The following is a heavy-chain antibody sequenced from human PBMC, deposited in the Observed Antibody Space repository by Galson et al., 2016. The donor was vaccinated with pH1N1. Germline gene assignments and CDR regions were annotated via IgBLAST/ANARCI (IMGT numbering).Heavy chain of an antibody. D-gene: IGHD3-10*01. Sequence: SLRLSCAASGFIFTGYTMNWVRQAPGKGLEWVSSITSASFHTYYADSVKGRFTISRDNAKNSLFLQMNSLRAEDTALYDWARERSGRGVGSSYHMDVWGQGTTVTVSS. V-gene: IGHV3-21*01. J-gene: IGHJ6*02. CDR2: ITSASFHT. CDR3: ARERSGRGVGSSYHMDV. CDR1: GFIFTGYT.